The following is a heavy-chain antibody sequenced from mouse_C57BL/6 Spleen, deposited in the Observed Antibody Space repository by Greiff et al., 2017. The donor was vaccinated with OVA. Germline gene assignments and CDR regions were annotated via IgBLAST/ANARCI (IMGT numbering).Heavy chain of an antibody. CDR3: TKGTAQATNYFDY. CDR1: GYTFTSYW. CDR2: IYPGNSDT. Sequence: EVQLQQSGTVLARPGASVKMSCKTSGYTFTSYWMHWVKQRPGQGLGWIGAIYPGNSDTSYNQKFKGKAKLTAVTSASTAYMELSSLTNEDSAVYYCTKGTAQATNYFDYWGQGTTLTVSS. J-gene: IGHJ2*01. V-gene: IGHV1-5*01. D-gene: IGHD3-2*02.